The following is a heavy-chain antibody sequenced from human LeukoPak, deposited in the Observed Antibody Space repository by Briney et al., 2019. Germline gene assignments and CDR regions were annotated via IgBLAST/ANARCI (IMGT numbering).Heavy chain of an antibody. D-gene: IGHD6-13*01. CDR2: ISSGGNTI. CDR3: ARQAAAVGSYDAFDI. Sequence: PGGSLRLSCAASGFTFSSYEMNWVRQAPGKGLEWVSYISSGGNTIYYADSVKGRFTISRDNAKNSLYLQMNSLRAEDTAVYYCARQAAAVGSYDAFDIWGQGTMVTVSS. J-gene: IGHJ3*02. CDR1: GFTFSSYE. V-gene: IGHV3-48*03.